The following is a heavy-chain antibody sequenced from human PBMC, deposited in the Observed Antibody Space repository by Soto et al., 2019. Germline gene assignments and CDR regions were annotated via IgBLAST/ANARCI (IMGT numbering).Heavy chain of an antibody. Sequence: EVQLVESGGGLVQPGGSLRLSCAASGFTFSSSWMHWVRQAPGKGLVWVSRIYSDGSRTNYADSVQGRFTIYRDNAKNTLYLQMNSLRAEDTTLYYCARGPTGWYGYDYWGQGTLVTVSS. CDR1: GFTFSSSW. D-gene: IGHD6-19*01. CDR3: ARGPTGWYGYDY. J-gene: IGHJ4*02. CDR2: IYSDGSRT. V-gene: IGHV3-74*01.